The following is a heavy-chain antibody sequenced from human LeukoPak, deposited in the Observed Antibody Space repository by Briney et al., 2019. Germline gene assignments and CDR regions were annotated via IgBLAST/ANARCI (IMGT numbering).Heavy chain of an antibody. D-gene: IGHD3-22*01. V-gene: IGHV4-39*01. CDR1: GFTFSSYA. CDR2: IYYSGST. J-gene: IGHJ4*02. Sequence: GSLRLSCAASGFTFSSYAMSWVRQAPGKGLEWIGSIYYSGSTYYNPSLKSRVTISVDTSKNQFSLKLSSVTAADTAVYYCASLGLYYYDSSGIYWGQGTLVTVSS. CDR3: ASLGLYYYDSSGIY.